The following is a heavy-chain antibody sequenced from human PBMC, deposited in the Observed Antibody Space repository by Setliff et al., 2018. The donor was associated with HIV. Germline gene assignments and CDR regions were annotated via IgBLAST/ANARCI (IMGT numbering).Heavy chain of an antibody. CDR3: ARHGEYNYDMSFHY. Sequence: GGSLRLSCAASGFTFSSYGMHWVRQAPGKGLEWVSSISSRSSTIYYADSVKGRFTISRDNARSALYLQMNSLSAGDTAMYFCARHGEYNYDMSFHYWGQGTLVTVSS. CDR2: ISSRSSTI. V-gene: IGHV3-48*01. J-gene: IGHJ4*02. CDR1: GFTFSSYG. D-gene: IGHD3-22*01.